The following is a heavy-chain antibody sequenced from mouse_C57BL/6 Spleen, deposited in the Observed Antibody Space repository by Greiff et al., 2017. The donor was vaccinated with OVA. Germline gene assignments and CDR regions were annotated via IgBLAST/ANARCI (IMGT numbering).Heavy chain of an antibody. J-gene: IGHJ2*01. CDR2: INPNYGTT. V-gene: IGHV1-39*01. D-gene: IGHD2-4*01. CDR1: GYSFTDYN. Sequence: EVQGVESGPELVKPGASVKISCKASGYSFTDYNMNWVKQSNGKSLEWIGLINPNYGTTSYNQKFKGKATLTVDQSSSTAYMQLNSLTSEDSAVYYCARGGGLRRDAPFDYWGQGTTLTVSS. CDR3: ARGGGLRRDAPFDY.